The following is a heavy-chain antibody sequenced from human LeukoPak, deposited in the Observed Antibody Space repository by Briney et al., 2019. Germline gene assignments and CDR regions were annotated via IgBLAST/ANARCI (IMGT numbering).Heavy chain of an antibody. CDR3: ARRIYYDTTGYQYFFDY. Sequence: SETLSLTCAVSGYSISSGYYWGWIRQPPGKGLEWIGSIYHSGSTYYNPSLKGRVTISVDTSKNQFSLKLTSVTAADTALYYCARRIYYDTTGYQYFFDYWGQGTLVTVSS. CDR2: IYHSGST. J-gene: IGHJ4*02. V-gene: IGHV4-38-2*01. CDR1: GYSISSGYY. D-gene: IGHD3-22*01.